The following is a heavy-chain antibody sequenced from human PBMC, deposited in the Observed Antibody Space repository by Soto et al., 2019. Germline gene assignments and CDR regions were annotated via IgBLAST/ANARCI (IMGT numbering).Heavy chain of an antibody. CDR1: GGSFSGYY. CDR3: ARGFGRYYGSGSYYNSPRKSSFDY. V-gene: IGHV4-34*01. J-gene: IGHJ4*02. CDR2: INHSGST. Sequence: QVQLQQWGAGLLKPSETLSLTCAVYGGSFSGYYWSWIRQPPGKGLEWIGEINHSGSTNYNPSLKSRVTISVDTSKNQFSRKLSSVPAADTAVYYWARGFGRYYGSGSYYNSPRKSSFDYGGQGTLVTVSS. D-gene: IGHD3-10*01.